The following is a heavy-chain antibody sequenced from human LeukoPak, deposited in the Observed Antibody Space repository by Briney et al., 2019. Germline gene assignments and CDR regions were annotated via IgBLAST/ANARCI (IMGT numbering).Heavy chain of an antibody. CDR2: IYHSGST. J-gene: IGHJ5*02. CDR3: AAGGPGDWFDP. V-gene: IGHV4-38-2*01. D-gene: IGHD3-16*01. CDR1: GYSLSSGYS. Sequence: PSETLSLSRAVSGYSLSSGYSWGWIRQPPGKGLEWIGSIYHSGSTYYNPSLKSRVTISVDTSKNQFSLKLSSVTAADTAVYYCAAGGPGDWFDPCGQGTLVTVSS.